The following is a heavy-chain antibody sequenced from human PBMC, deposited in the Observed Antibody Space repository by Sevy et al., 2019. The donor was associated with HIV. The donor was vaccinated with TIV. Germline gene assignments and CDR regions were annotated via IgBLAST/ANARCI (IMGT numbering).Heavy chain of an antibody. V-gene: IGHV1-69*13. CDR2: IIPIFGTA. Sequence: SVKVSCKASGGTFSSYAISWVRQAPGQGLEWMGGIIPIFGTANYAQKFQGRVTITADESTSTAYMELSSLRSEETAVYYCAREVVTMVRGVITEDYYYYYGMDVWGQGTTVTVSS. J-gene: IGHJ6*02. D-gene: IGHD3-10*01. CDR1: GGTFSSYA. CDR3: AREVVTMVRGVITEDYYYYYGMDV.